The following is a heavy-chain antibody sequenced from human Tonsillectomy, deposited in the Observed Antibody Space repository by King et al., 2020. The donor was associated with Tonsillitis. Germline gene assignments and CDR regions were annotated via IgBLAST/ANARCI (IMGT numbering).Heavy chain of an antibody. CDR3: ARDVRGVTYFDS. CDR2: IYYSGST. CDR1: GGSVSSGSYY. J-gene: IGHJ4*02. V-gene: IGHV4-61*01. D-gene: IGHD3-10*01. Sequence: VQLQESGPGLVKPSETLSLTCTVSGGSVSSGSYYWSWIRQPPGKGLEWIGYIYYSGSTNYNPSLKSRATISVDTSTNQFSLKLSSVTAADTAVDYCARDVRGVTYFDSWGQGTLVTVSS.